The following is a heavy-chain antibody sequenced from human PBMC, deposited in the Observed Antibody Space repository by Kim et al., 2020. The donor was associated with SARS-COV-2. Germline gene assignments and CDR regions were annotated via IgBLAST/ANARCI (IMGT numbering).Heavy chain of an antibody. CDR3: ARGNQNCIYCSSNGFDY. D-gene: IGHD2-2*01. J-gene: IGHJ4*02. Sequence: LRSRVTISVDTSKNQFSLKLSAVTAADTAVYYCARGNQNCIYCSSNGFDYWGQGTLVTVSS. V-gene: IGHV4-39*07.